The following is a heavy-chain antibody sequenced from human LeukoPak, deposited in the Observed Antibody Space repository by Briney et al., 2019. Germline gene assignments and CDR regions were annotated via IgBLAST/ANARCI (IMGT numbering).Heavy chain of an antibody. CDR1: GYTFSSYD. CDR3: ATHIAANDY. D-gene: IGHD6-25*01. Sequence: GASVKVSCKASGYTFSSYDINWVRQAPGQGLEWMGWISGYNGNTNYAQKLQGRVTMTTDTSTCTAYMELRSLRSDDTAVYYCATHIAANDYWGQGTLVTVSS. J-gene: IGHJ4*02. V-gene: IGHV1-18*01. CDR2: ISGYNGNT.